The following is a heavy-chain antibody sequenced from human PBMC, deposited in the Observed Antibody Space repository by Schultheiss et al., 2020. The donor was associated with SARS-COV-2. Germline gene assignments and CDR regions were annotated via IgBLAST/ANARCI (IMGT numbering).Heavy chain of an antibody. Sequence: GESLKISCAASGFTFSSYAMSWVRQAPGKGLEWVSYISSSGSTIYYADSVKGRFTISRDNAKNSLYLQMNSLRAEDTAVYYCAREYSSSWPLGPDYWGQGTLVTVSS. V-gene: IGHV3-48*04. J-gene: IGHJ4*02. D-gene: IGHD6-13*01. CDR3: AREYSSSWPLGPDY. CDR1: GFTFSSYA. CDR2: ISSSGSTI.